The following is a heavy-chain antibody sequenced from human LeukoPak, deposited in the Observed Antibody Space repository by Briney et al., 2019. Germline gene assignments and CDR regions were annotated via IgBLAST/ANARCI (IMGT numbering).Heavy chain of an antibody. CDR2: ISGRGGST. J-gene: IGHJ4*02. V-gene: IGHV3-23*01. D-gene: IGHD4-17*01. CDR3: AKARDYHDYYWLEY. Sequence: PGGSLRLSCAASGFTFSSHAMSWVRQAPGKGLDWVSTISGRGGSTYYADSVKGRFTISRDISKNTLYLQMNNLRAEDTAVYYCAKARDYHDYYWLEYWGQGTLVTVSS. CDR1: GFTFSSHA.